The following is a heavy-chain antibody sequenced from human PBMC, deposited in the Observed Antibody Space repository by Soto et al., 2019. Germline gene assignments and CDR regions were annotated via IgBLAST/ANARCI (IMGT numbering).Heavy chain of an antibody. CDR3: ARDDGWLVLDY. CDR2: ITIRSSYI. CDR1: GFAFSSYS. D-gene: IGHD6-19*01. Sequence: EVQLVESGGGLVKPGGSLRLSCAASGFAFSSYSMNWVRQAPGKGLEWVAFITIRSSYIYYADSVRGRFTISRDNAKNSLYLQMDGLRAEDTAVYYCARDDGWLVLDYRGQGTLVTVSS. J-gene: IGHJ4*02. V-gene: IGHV3-21*06.